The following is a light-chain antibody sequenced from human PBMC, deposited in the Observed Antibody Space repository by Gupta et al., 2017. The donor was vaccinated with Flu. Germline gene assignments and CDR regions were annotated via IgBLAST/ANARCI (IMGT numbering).Light chain of an antibody. CDR2: EGS. Sequence: QSALTQPASVSGSPGQSITISCTGTSSDVGSYNLVSWYQQHPGKAPKLMIYEGSKRPSGVSNRFSGSQSGNTASLTISGLQAEDEADYYCCSYAGSSTWVFGGGTKLNVL. CDR1: SSDVGSYNL. CDR3: CSYAGSSTWV. V-gene: IGLV2-23*01. J-gene: IGLJ3*02.